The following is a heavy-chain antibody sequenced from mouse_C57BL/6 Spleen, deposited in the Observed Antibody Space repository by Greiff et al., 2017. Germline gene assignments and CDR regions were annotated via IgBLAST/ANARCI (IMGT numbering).Heavy chain of an antibody. CDR2: INPNYGTT. CDR3: ARSYDGDYDWFAY. J-gene: IGHJ3*01. Sequence: LQESGPELVKPGASVKISCKASGYSFTDYNMHWVKQSNGQSLEWIGVINPNYGTTSYNQKFKGKATLTVDQSSSTAYMQLNSLTSEDSAVYYCARSYDGDYDWFAYWGQGTLVTVSA. CDR1: GYSFTDYN. D-gene: IGHD2-3*01. V-gene: IGHV1-39*01.